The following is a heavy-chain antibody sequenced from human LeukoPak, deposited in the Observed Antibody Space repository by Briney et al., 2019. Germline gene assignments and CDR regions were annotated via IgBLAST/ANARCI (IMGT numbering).Heavy chain of an antibody. V-gene: IGHV1-2*02. Sequence: VASVKVSCKASGYTFTGYYMHWVRQAPGQGLEWMGWINPNSGGTNYAQKFQGRVTMTRDTSISTAYMELSRLRSDDTAVYYCARVALTVTTVNYYYYGMDAWGQGTTVTVSS. CDR2: INPNSGGT. D-gene: IGHD4-11*01. CDR3: ARVALTVTTVNYYYYGMDA. J-gene: IGHJ6*02. CDR1: GYTFTGYY.